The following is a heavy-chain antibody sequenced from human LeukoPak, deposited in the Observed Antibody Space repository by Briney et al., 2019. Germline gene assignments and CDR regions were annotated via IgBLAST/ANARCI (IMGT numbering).Heavy chain of an antibody. CDR3: VGTRGVAGYYFDH. CDR2: ISSNGGTT. V-gene: IGHV3-64D*09. D-gene: IGHD6-19*01. J-gene: IGHJ4*02. CDR1: GFTFSSYA. Sequence: GGSLRLSCSASGFTFSSYAMHWVRQAPGKGLEYVSSISSNGGTTYYADSVKGRFTISRDNSKNTLFLQMISLRGDATAVYYCVGTRGVAGYYFDHWGQGTLVTVSS.